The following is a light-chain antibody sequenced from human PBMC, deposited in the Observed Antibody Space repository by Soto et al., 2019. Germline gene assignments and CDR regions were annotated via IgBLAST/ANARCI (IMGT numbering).Light chain of an antibody. CDR2: GVT. Sequence: QSALTQPASVSGSPGQSIIISCTGTSSDIGTYNYVSWYQQHPGRAPKLVIYGVTNRPSGVSTRFSGSKYGNTASLTISGPQAEDEADYYCSSYTSSTTLVFGGGTKLTVL. V-gene: IGLV2-14*01. CDR3: SSYTSSTTLV. CDR1: SSDIGTYNY. J-gene: IGLJ2*01.